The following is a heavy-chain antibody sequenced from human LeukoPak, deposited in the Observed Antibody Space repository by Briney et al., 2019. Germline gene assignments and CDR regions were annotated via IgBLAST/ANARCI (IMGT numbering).Heavy chain of an antibody. D-gene: IGHD3-22*01. J-gene: IGHJ4*02. CDR2: ISYDGSNK. CDR3: AKDQYYYDSSGPREGGY. Sequence: PGGSLRLSCAASGFTFSSYGMHWVRQAPGKGLEWVAVISYDGSNKYYADSVKGRFTISRDNSKNTLYLQMNSLRAEDTAVYYCAKDQYYYDSSGPREGGYWGQGTLVTVSS. CDR1: GFTFSSYG. V-gene: IGHV3-30*18.